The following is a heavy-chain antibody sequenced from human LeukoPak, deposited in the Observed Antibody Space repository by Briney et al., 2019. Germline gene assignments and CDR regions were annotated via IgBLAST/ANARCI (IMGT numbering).Heavy chain of an antibody. CDR1: GFAFSVYA. V-gene: IGHV3-23*01. CDR3: AKRSEYGGDSNYFDY. CDR2: INANSGTT. D-gene: IGHD4-23*01. J-gene: IGHJ4*02. Sequence: PGGSLRLSCTASGFAFSVYAMSWLRQPPGKGLEWVSTINANSGTTSYAASVRGRFTISRDNSKNTLYLQLNTLRADDTATYYCAKRSEYGGDSNYFDYWGQGTPVTVSS.